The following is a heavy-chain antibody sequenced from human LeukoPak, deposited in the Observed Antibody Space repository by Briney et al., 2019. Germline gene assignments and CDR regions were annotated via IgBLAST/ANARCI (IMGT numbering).Heavy chain of an antibody. D-gene: IGHD2-15*01. V-gene: IGHV4-4*07. CDR1: GGSISSYY. J-gene: IGHJ6*03. Sequence: PSETLSLTCTVSGGSISSYYWSWIRQPAGKGLEWIGRIYTSGSTNYNPSLKSRVTISVDKSKNQFSLKLSSVTAADTAVYYCARDRCSGGGCYRTHYMDVWGKGTTVTVSS. CDR3: ARDRCSGGGCYRTHYMDV. CDR2: IYTSGST.